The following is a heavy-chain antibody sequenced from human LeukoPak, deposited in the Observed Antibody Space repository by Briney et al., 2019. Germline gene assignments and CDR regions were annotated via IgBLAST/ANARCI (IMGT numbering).Heavy chain of an antibody. CDR1: GGSISSYY. J-gene: IGHJ3*02. CDR3: ARGANDYGDIRDAFDI. CDR2: IYYSGST. V-gene: IGHV4-59*01. Sequence: SETLSLTCTVSGGSISSYYWSWIRQPPGKGLEWIGYIYYSGSTNYNPSLKSRVTISVDTSKNQFSLKLSSVTAADTAVYYCARGANDYGDIRDAFDIWGQGTMVTVSS. D-gene: IGHD4-17*01.